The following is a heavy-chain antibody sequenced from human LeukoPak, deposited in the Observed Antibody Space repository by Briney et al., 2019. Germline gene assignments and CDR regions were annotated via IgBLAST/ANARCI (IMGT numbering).Heavy chain of an antibody. Sequence: ASVKVSCKASGGTFSSYAISWVRQAPGQGLEWMGGIIPIFGTANYAQKFQGRVTITADKSTSTAYMELSSLRSEDTAVYYCARDRDDSSGYYSRWFDPWGQGTLVTVSS. CDR3: ARDRDDSSGYYSRWFDP. V-gene: IGHV1-69*06. CDR1: GGTFSSYA. CDR2: IIPIFGTA. J-gene: IGHJ5*02. D-gene: IGHD3-22*01.